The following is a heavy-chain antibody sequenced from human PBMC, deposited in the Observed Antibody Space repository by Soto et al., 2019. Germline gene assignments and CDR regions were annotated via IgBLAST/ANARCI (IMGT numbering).Heavy chain of an antibody. V-gene: IGHV4-59*01. CDR2: IYYSGST. CDR1: GGSISSYY. J-gene: IGHJ4*02. D-gene: IGHD5-12*01. Sequence: SETLSLTCTVSGGSISSYYWSWIRQPPGKGLEWIGYIYYSGSTNYNPSLKSRVTISVDTSKNQFSLKLSSVTAADTAVYYCARRTRDGYNYGYYFDYWGQGTLVTVSS. CDR3: ARRTRDGYNYGYYFDY.